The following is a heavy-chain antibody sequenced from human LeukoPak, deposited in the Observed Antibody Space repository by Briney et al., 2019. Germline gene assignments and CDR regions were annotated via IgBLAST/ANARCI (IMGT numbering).Heavy chain of an antibody. CDR2: IKVSGGRT. Sequence: ASVKVSCKASGYTFSGFYFHWVRQAPGQGLEWMGIIKVSGGRTEYAQKFQGRVTVTRDMSTSTVYMELNNLRSEDTAVYYCAREPPESYYFDNWGQGTLVTASS. J-gene: IGHJ4*02. CDR3: AREPPESYYFDN. CDR1: GYTFSGFY. V-gene: IGHV1-46*01.